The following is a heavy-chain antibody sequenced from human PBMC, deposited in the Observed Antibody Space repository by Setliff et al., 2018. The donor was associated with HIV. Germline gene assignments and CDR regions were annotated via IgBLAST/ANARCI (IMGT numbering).Heavy chain of an antibody. CDR2: LYDTGRT. CDR3: VNSGYDGDYYYYYMDV. CDR1: GASFSNSNFY. D-gene: IGHD5-12*01. Sequence: SETLSLTCTVSGASFSNSNFYWGWIRQAPTKGLEWIGTLYDTGRTYYNPPLKSRVSIFVDTTKNEFSLNLRSVTAADTAVYFCVNSGYDGDYYYYYMDVWGKGSTVTVSS. J-gene: IGHJ6*03. V-gene: IGHV4-39*01.